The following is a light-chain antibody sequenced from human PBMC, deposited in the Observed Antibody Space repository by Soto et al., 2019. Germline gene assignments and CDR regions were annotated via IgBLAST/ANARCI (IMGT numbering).Light chain of an antibody. V-gene: IGLV1-51*01. CDR1: SSNIGNNH. CDR2: DNN. J-gene: IGLJ3*02. Sequence: QSVLTQPPSVSAAPGQRVTISCSGSSSNIGNNHLSWYQQLPGTAPKLLIYDNNERPSGIPDRFSGSKSGTSATLAITGLQTGDEADYYCGTWDSSLSAGVFGGGTKVTVL. CDR3: GTWDSSLSAGV.